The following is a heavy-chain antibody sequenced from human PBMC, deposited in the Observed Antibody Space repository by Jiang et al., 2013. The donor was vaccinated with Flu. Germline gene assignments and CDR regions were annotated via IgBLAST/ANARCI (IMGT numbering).Heavy chain of an antibody. CDR3: ARDHSQTDPVQGLSVWWFDP. CDR1: GYTFTSHW. Sequence: KTSGYTFTSHWMHWVRQAPGQGLEWMGVINPGGDGRSYAQKLQGRATMTTDTSTSTVYMELSGLTSEDTAVYYCARDHSQTDPVQGLSVWWFDPWGQGTLVTVSS. CDR2: INPGGDGR. V-gene: IGHV1-46*04. J-gene: IGHJ5*02. D-gene: IGHD3-10*02.